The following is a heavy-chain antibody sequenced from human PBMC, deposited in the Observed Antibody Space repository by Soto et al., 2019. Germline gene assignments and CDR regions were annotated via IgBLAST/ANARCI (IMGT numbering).Heavy chain of an antibody. J-gene: IGHJ3*02. CDR3: AKDMAAAAHQGNAFDI. CDR2: IWNDGTNK. V-gene: IGHV3-33*03. D-gene: IGHD6-13*01. CDR1: GFTFSNYG. Sequence: QVQLVESGGGVVQPGRSLRLSCAASGFTFSNYGMHWVRQAPGKGVEWVAVIWNDGTNKYYVDSVRGRFTISRDDSKNTLYLEMKSLRAEDTGVYYCAKDMAAAAHQGNAFDIWGLGTIVSVSA.